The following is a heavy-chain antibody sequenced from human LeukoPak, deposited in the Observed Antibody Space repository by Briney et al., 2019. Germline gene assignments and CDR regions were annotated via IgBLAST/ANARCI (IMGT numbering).Heavy chain of an antibody. V-gene: IGHV1-69*04. J-gene: IGHJ4*02. Sequence: ALVKVSCKASGGTFSSYAISWVRQAPGQGLEWMGRIIPILGIANYAQKFQGRVTITADKSTSTAYMELSSLRSEDTAVYYCASCPVGTATHIYWGQGTLVTVSS. CDR2: IIPILGIA. CDR3: ASCPVGTATHIY. D-gene: IGHD2-15*01. CDR1: GGTFSSYA.